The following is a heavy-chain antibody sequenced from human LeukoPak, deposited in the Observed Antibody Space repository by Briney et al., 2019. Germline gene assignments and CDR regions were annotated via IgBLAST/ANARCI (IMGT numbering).Heavy chain of an antibody. CDR3: AKEGGYGELSSYFDY. J-gene: IGHJ4*02. D-gene: IGHD3-16*02. CDR1: GFTFSDYY. Sequence: GGSLRLSCAASGFTFSDYYMSWIRQAPGKGLEWVSYISSSGSTMYYADSVKGRFTISRDNAKNSLYLQMNSLRAEDTAVYYCAKEGGYGELSSYFDYWGQGTLVTVSS. V-gene: IGHV3-11*01. CDR2: ISSSGSTM.